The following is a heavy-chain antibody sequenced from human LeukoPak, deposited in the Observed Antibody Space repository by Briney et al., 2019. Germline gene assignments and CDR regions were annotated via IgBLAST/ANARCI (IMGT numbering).Heavy chain of an antibody. CDR2: ISGSGGST. J-gene: IGHJ4*02. CDR1: GFTFSSYA. CDR3: ANHDSSGYYYFDY. D-gene: IGHD3-22*01. Sequence: GGSLRLSCAASGFTFSSYAMSWVRQAPGKGLEWVATISGSGGSTYYADSVKGRFIISRDNSKNTLYLQMNSLRAEDTAVYYCANHDSSGYYYFDYWGQGTLVTVSS. V-gene: IGHV3-23*01.